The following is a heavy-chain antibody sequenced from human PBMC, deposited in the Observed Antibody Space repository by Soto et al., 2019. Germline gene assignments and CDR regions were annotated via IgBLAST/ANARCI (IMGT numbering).Heavy chain of an antibody. D-gene: IGHD3-9*01. CDR2: ISYDGSNK. J-gene: IGHJ6*02. V-gene: IGHV3-30-3*01. CDR3: ARESHDILTGYYNRGYYYYGMDV. Sequence: PGGSLRLSCAASGFTFSSYAMHWVRQAPGKGLEWVAVISYDGSNKYYADSVKGRFTISRDNSKNTLYLQMNSLRAEDTAVYYCARESHDILTGYYNRGYYYYGMDVWGQGTTVTVSS. CDR1: GFTFSSYA.